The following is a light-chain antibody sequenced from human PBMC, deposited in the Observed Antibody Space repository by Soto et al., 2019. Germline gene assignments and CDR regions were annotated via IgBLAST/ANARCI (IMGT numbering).Light chain of an antibody. CDR3: SSYTSSSTYV. CDR1: GSDVGGYDY. V-gene: IGLV2-14*01. Sequence: QSVLTRPASVSGSPGQSITISCTGTGSDVGGYDYVSWYQHHPGKAPKVMIYEVTNRPSGVSNRFSGSKSGNTASLTISGLLAEDEADYYCSSYTSSSTYVFGTGTKVT. CDR2: EVT. J-gene: IGLJ1*01.